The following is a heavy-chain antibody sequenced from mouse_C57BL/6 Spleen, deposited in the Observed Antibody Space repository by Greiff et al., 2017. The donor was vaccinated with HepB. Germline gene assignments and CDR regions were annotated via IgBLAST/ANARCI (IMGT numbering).Heavy chain of an antibody. CDR2: IDPSDSYT. Sequence: VKLQQPGAELVKPGASVKLSCKASGYTFTSYWMQWVKQRPGQGLEWIGEIDPSDSYTNYNQKFKGKATLTVDTSSSTAYMQLSSLTSEDSAVYYCARQDGSSPWGQGTLVTVSA. J-gene: IGHJ3*01. V-gene: IGHV1-50*01. CDR1: GYTFTSYW. D-gene: IGHD1-1*01. CDR3: ARQDGSSP.